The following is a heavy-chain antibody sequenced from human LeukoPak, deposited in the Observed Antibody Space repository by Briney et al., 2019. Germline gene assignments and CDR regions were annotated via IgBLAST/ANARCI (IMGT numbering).Heavy chain of an antibody. J-gene: IGHJ4*02. D-gene: IGHD4-17*01. V-gene: IGHV4-59*01. Sequence: SETLSLTCTVSGGSISSYYWSWIRHPPGKGLEWIGYIYYSGSTNYNPSLKSRVTISVDTSKNQFSLKLSSVTAADTAVYYCARGKGDYHFDYWGQGTLVTVSS. CDR2: IYYSGST. CDR1: GGSISSYY. CDR3: ARGKGDYHFDY.